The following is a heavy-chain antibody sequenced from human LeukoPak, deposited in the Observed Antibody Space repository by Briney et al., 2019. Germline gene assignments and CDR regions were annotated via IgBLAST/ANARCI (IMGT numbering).Heavy chain of an antibody. J-gene: IGHJ5*02. CDR1: GLTFGTSA. CDR2: IGTTVGNT. CDR3: TKRAEFGGFDP. V-gene: IGHV3-23*01. Sequence: GGSLRLSCAASGLTFGTSAMSWVRQAPGKGLEWVSSIGTTVGNTYYADSVKGRFTISRDNSNNTLYLQMNCLTAEDTAVYYCTKRAEFGGFDPWGQGTLVTVSS. D-gene: IGHD3-10*01.